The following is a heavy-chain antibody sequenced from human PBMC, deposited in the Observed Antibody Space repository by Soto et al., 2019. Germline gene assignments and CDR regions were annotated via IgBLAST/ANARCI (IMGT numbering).Heavy chain of an antibody. CDR1: GYTLTELS. Sequence: ASVKVCCKVSGYTLTELSIHWVRQAPGEGLEWMGGFDLENGATIYAQRFQGRVTMTEESSADTPYMQLSSLKSEETAVYYCAIEVRGSTEFAHWGEGSVITDSS. CDR2: FDLENGAT. CDR3: AIEVRGSTEFAH. D-gene: IGHD6-13*01. J-gene: IGHJ4*02. V-gene: IGHV1-24*01.